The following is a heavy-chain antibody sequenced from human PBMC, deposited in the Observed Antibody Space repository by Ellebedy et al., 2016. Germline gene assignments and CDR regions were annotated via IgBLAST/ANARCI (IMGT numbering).Heavy chain of an antibody. D-gene: IGHD2-2*02. CDR3: ANLGYCSSTNCYIDYYYYMDV. J-gene: IGHJ6*03. V-gene: IGHV3-33*07. Sequence: GGSLRLXXAASGFTFSSYDMSWVRQAPGKGLEWVALIWYDGSSKYYADSVKGRFTVSGDNSKNTLYLQMNSLRAEDTAVYYCANLGYCSSTNCYIDYYYYMDVWGKGTTVTVSS. CDR1: GFTFSSYD. CDR2: IWYDGSSK.